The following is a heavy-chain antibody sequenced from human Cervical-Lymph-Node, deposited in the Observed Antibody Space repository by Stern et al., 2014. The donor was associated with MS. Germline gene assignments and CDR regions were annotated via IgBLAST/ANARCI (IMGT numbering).Heavy chain of an antibody. V-gene: IGHV3-23*04. Sequence: VQLVESGGGLVQPGGSLRLSCAASGFTFSSYGMSWVRQAPGKGLEWVSTISGGGSATYYADSVKGRFTISRDNSKNTLYLQMNSLTAEDTAVYYCAKRTSGGNYYFDSWGQGTLVTVSS. D-gene: IGHD2-15*01. CDR1: GFTFSSYG. CDR2: ISGGGSAT. J-gene: IGHJ4*02. CDR3: AKRTSGGNYYFDS.